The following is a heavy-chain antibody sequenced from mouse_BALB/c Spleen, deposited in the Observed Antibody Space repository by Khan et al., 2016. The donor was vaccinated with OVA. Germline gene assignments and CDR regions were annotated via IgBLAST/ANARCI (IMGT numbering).Heavy chain of an antibody. CDR1: GYSITSDYA. CDR2: IKYSGST. J-gene: IGHJ2*01. CDR3: ARSGTISTVVVTDFYF. Sequence: EVQLVESGPGLVKPSQSLSLTCTVTGYSITSDYAWNWIRQFPGNKLEWMGYIKYSGSTSYNPSLKSRISISRDTSKNQFFLQLNSVTTEDTATYYCARSGTISTVVVTDFYFWGQGTTLTVSS. D-gene: IGHD1-1*01. V-gene: IGHV3-2*02.